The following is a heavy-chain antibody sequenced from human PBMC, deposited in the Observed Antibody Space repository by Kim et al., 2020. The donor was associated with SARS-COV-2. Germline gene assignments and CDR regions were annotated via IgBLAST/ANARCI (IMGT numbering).Heavy chain of an antibody. CDR3: ARVDSSGWYGAYYYGMDV. V-gene: IGHV4-4*02. J-gene: IGHJ6*02. D-gene: IGHD6-19*01. Sequence: SETLSLTCAVSGGSISSSNWWSWVRQPPGKGLEWIGEIYHSGSTNYNPSLKSRVTISVDKSKNQFSLKLSSVTAAYTAVYYCARVDSSGWYGAYYYGMDVWGQGTTVTVSS. CDR2: IYHSGST. CDR1: GGSISSSNW.